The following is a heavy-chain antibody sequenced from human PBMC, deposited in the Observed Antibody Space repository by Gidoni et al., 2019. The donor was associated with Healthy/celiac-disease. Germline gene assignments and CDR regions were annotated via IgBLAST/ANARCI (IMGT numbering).Heavy chain of an antibody. V-gene: IGHV3-48*03. D-gene: IGHD2-15*01. Sequence: EVQLVESGGGLVQPGGSLRLSCAASGFTFSSYEMNWVRQAPGKGLEWVSYISSSGSTIYYAGSVKGRFTISRDNAKNSLYLQMNSLRAEDTAVYYCARVLLGYCSGGSCYSGRRETNDAFDIWGQGTMVTVSS. CDR2: ISSSGSTI. CDR3: ARVLLGYCSGGSCYSGRRETNDAFDI. J-gene: IGHJ3*02. CDR1: GFTFSSYE.